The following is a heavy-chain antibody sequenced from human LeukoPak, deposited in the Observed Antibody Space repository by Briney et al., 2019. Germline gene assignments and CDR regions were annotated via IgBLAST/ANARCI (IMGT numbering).Heavy chain of an antibody. V-gene: IGHV3-74*01. CDR1: GFTFSSYW. CDR3: ARGAGAAVFDY. Sequence: PGGSLRLSCAASGFTFSSYWMYWVRQVPGRGLVWVSRINGDGSNTNYADSVKGRFTISRDNAKNTVFLQMNSLGVDDTAMYYCARGAGAAVFDYWGQGTLVTVSS. J-gene: IGHJ4*02. CDR2: INGDGSNT.